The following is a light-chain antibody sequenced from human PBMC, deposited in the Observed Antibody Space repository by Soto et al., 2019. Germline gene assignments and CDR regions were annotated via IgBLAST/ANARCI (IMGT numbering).Light chain of an antibody. CDR3: QQSYSTLPST. J-gene: IGKJ3*01. Sequence: DIQMTQSPSSLSASVGDRVTITCRASQSISSYLNWYQQKPGKAPKLLIYAASSLQSGVPSRFSGSGSRTDFTLTISSLQPEDFATYYCQQSYSTLPSTFGPGTKVDIK. V-gene: IGKV1-39*01. CDR1: QSISSY. CDR2: AAS.